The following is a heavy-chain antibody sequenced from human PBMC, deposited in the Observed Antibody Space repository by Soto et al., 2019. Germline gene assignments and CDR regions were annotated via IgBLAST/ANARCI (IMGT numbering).Heavy chain of an antibody. V-gene: IGHV3-30*18. Sequence: PGGSLRLSCAASGLTFSSYGMHWVRQAPGKGLEWVAVISYDGSNKYYADSVKGRFTISRDNSKNTLYLQMNSLRAEDTAVYYCAKDEGDFWSGYYLDYWGQGTLVTVSS. CDR3: AKDEGDFWSGYYLDY. D-gene: IGHD3-3*01. CDR1: GLTFSSYG. J-gene: IGHJ4*02. CDR2: ISYDGSNK.